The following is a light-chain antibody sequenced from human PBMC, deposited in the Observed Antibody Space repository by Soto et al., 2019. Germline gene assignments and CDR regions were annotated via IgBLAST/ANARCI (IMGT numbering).Light chain of an antibody. Sequence: DIQMTQSPSSVSASVGDRLTITCRASRDISNSLAWYQQTPGKAPKLLLRGASSLHRGVPSRFSGGGAGTEFTLTIGNLQPEDFATYYCQQTSAFPRTFGQGPKVAVK. J-gene: IGKJ3*01. CDR2: GAS. V-gene: IGKV1-12*01. CDR1: RDISNS. CDR3: QQTSAFPRT.